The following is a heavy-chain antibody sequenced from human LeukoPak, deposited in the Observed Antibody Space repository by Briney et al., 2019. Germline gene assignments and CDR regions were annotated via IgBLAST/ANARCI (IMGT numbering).Heavy chain of an antibody. CDR3: ARGYYDSSDYEYFQH. CDR1: GYTFSGYY. J-gene: IGHJ1*01. CDR2: INPNSGGT. Sequence: GASVKVSCKASGYTFSGYYLHWVRQAPGQGLEWMGWINPNSGGTNSAQKFQGRVIMTRDTSIITAYMELSRLRSDDTAVYFCARGYYDSSDYEYFQHWGQGTLVTVSS. V-gene: IGHV1-2*02. D-gene: IGHD3-22*01.